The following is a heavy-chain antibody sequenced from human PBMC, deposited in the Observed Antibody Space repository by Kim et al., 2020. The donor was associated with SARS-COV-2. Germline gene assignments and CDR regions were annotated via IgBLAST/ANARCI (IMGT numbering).Heavy chain of an antibody. J-gene: IGHJ4*02. Sequence: GGSRRLSCAASGFTFSNVWMSWVRQAPGKGLEWVGRIKSKTDGGTTDYVAPVKGRFTISRDESKSILYLQMNSLKTEDTAVYYCTTDEYYYDSRGYLDLDSWGQGTLVTVPS. CDR3: TTDEYYYDSRGYLDLDS. CDR2: IKSKTDGGTT. D-gene: IGHD3-22*01. CDR1: GFTFSNVW. V-gene: IGHV3-15*01.